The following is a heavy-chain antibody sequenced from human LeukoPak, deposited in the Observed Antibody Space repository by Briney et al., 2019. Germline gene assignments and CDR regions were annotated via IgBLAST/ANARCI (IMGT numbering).Heavy chain of an antibody. CDR3: ARGGSYMDYYYGMDV. CDR2: ISYDGSNK. CDR1: GFTFSSYA. D-gene: IGHD1-26*01. Sequence: GGSLRLSCAASGFTFSSYAMHWVRQAPGKGLEWVAVISYDGSNKYYADSVKGRFTISRDNSKNMLYLQMNSLRAEGTAVYYCARGGSYMDYYYGMDVWGQGTTVTVSS. V-gene: IGHV3-30-3*01. J-gene: IGHJ6*02.